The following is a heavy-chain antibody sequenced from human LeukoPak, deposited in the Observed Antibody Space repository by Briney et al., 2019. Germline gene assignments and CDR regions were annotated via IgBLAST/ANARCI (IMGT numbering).Heavy chain of an antibody. CDR1: GGSISSGGYY. D-gene: IGHD2-2*01. V-gene: IGHV4-30-2*01. CDR2: IYHSAST. CDR3: ARFNIGSYAPAALDY. Sequence: SETLSLTCTVSGGSISSGGYYWSWIRQPPGKGLEWIGYIYHSASTYYNPSLKSRVTISVDRSKNQFSLKLSSVTAADTAVYYCARFNIGSYAPAALDYWGQGTLVTVSS. J-gene: IGHJ4*02.